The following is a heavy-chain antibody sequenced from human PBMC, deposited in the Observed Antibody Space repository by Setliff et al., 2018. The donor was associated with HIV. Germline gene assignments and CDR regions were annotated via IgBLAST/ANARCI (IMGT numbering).Heavy chain of an antibody. D-gene: IGHD3-10*01. Sequence: LRLSCAGSGFTVNSGAMNWVRQAPGKGLEWVSTVGCWGTCTYFADSVKGRFTISADTSKNTLYLQMNSLRAEDTAVYYCAKDWKVWFGELSQDYYYGMDVWGQGTTVTVSS. CDR1: GFTVNSGA. V-gene: IGHV3-23*01. J-gene: IGHJ6*02. CDR3: AKDWKVWFGELSQDYYYGMDV. CDR2: VGCWGTCT.